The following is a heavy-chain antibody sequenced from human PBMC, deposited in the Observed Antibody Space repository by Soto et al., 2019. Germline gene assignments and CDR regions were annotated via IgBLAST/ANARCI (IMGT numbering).Heavy chain of an antibody. J-gene: IGHJ6*02. D-gene: IGHD6-13*01. CDR1: GGSISSGGYS. CDR3: ARLDLSSSWSLSTGYDYYYYGMDV. CDR2: IYHSGST. V-gene: IGHV4-30-2*01. Sequence: PSETLSLTCAVSGGSISSGGYSWSWIRQPPGKGLEWIGYIYHSGSTYYNPSLKSRVTISVDTSKNQFSLKLSSVTAADTAVYYCARLDLSSSWSLSTGYDYYYYGMDVWGQGTTVTVSS.